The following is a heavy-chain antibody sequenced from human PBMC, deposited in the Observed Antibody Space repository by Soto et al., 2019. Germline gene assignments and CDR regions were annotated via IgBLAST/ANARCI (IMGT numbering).Heavy chain of an antibody. CDR2: INPSGGST. J-gene: IGHJ4*02. CDR1: GYTFTSYY. CDR3: ARDADTVTTDYYFDY. D-gene: IGHD4-17*01. V-gene: IGHV1-46*03. Sequence: QVQLVQSGAEVKKPGASVKVSCKASGYTFTSYYMHWVRQAPGQGLEWMGIINPSGGSTSYAQKFQGRVTMTXXTSTXTVYMELSSLRSEDTAVYYCARDADTVTTDYYFDYWGQGTLVTVSS.